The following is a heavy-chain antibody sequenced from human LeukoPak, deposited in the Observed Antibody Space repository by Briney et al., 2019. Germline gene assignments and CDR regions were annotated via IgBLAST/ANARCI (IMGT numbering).Heavy chain of an antibody. CDR2: ISSSTTYI. D-gene: IGHD2-2*01. CDR1: GFPFNSYN. J-gene: IGHJ4*02. CDR3: ARDGPADY. V-gene: IGHV3-21*01. Sequence: GGSLRLSCAASGFPFNSYNMHWVRQAPGKGLEWVSSISSSTTYIYYADSVKGRFTISRDNAKNSLYLQMNSLRVEDTAVYYCARDGPADYWGRGTLVTVSS.